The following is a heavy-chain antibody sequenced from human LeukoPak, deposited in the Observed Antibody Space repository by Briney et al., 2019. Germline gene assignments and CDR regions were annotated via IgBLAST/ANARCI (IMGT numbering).Heavy chain of an antibody. V-gene: IGHV4-4*07. Sequence: SDTLSLTCTLSGRSISSYYWICLRQPTGKGLEWIVRIYTRESTNYNPSLERRVTISVDKCKNQFSLNMISVTAADRAVYYCARVSMVRGVIEDWWFDPWGQGTLVTVSS. CDR3: ARVSMVRGVIEDWWFDP. D-gene: IGHD3-10*01. J-gene: IGHJ5*02. CDR1: GRSISSYY. CDR2: IYTREST.